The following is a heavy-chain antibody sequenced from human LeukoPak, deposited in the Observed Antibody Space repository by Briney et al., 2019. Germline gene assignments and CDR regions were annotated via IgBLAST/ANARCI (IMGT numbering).Heavy chain of an antibody. D-gene: IGHD6-13*01. CDR3: ARAGGSLAAGGTEGINFQY. CDR1: AGSISGYY. V-gene: IGHV4-59*01. CDR2: ILSTGST. Sequence: SETLSLTCTVSAGSISGYYWSWIRQPPGKGLEWIGNILSTGSTNYNPSLKSRVTISLDTPTNQFSLKLSSVTAADTAVYYCARAGGSLAAGGTEGINFQYWGQGTLVTVSS. J-gene: IGHJ1*01.